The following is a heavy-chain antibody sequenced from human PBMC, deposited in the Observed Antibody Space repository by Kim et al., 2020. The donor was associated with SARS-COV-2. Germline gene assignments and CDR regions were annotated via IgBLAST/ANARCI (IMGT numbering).Heavy chain of an antibody. CDR3: AKYDSSGYYSPLGY. V-gene: IGHV7-4-1*02. CDR1: GYTFTKYA. D-gene: IGHD3-22*01. CDR2: INTNTGNP. Sequence: ASVKVSCKASGYTFTKYAMNWVRQAPGQGLEWMGYINTNTGNPTYAQGFTGRFVFSLDTSVSTSYLQISSLKAEDTAVYYCAKYDSSGYYSPLGYWGQGTLLTVSS. J-gene: IGHJ4*02.